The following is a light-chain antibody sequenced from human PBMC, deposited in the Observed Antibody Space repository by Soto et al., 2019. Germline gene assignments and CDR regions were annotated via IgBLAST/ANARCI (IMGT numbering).Light chain of an antibody. V-gene: IGKV3-15*01. CDR1: QSVSSK. Sequence: EIVMTQSPATLSLSPGERVTLSCRAIQSVSSKLAWYQQKPGQAPRLLIYGASIRATDIPARFSGSGSGTEFTLTISRLRSEDLAIFYCQQYSNWPYTFSQGTKVDIK. CDR2: GAS. CDR3: QQYSNWPYT. J-gene: IGKJ2*01.